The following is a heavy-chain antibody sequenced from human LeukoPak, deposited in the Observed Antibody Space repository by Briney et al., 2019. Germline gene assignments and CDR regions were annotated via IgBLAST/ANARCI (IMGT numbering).Heavy chain of an antibody. CDR3: AKDSARKSIVGSTTRGVNDY. V-gene: IGHV3-30*02. CDR1: GFTFSSYG. J-gene: IGHJ4*02. D-gene: IGHD1-26*01. Sequence: PGRSLRLSCAASGFTFSSYGMHWVRQAPGKGLEWVAFIRYDGRNKYYAESVKGRFTISRDNSKNTLYLQMNSLRAEDTAVYYCAKDSARKSIVGSTTRGVNDYWGQGTLVTVSS. CDR2: IRYDGRNK.